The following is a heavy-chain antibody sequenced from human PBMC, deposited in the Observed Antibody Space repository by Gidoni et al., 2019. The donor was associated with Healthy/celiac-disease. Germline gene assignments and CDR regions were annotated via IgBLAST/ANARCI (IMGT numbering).Heavy chain of an antibody. D-gene: IGHD4-17*01. V-gene: IGHV4-59*01. Sequence: QVQLQESGPGLVKPSETLSLTCTVSGGSISSYYWSWIRQPQGKGLEWIGYSYYSGSTNYNPSLKSRVTISVDTSKNQFSLKLSSVTAADTAVYSCARAGDDYGDYGWFDPWGQGTLVTVSS. CDR3: ARAGDDYGDYGWFDP. J-gene: IGHJ5*02. CDR2: SYYSGST. CDR1: GGSISSYY.